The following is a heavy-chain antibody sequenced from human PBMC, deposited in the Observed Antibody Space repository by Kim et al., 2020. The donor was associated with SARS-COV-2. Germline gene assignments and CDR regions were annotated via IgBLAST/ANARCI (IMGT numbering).Heavy chain of an antibody. CDR1: GGSFSGYY. CDR3: ARGLASAYYSMIVVVITGNYFDY. D-gene: IGHD3-22*01. CDR2: INHSGST. Sequence: SETLSLTCAVYGGSFSGYYWSWMRQPPGKGLEWIGEINHSGSTNYNPSLKSRVTISVDTSKNQFSLKLSSVTAADTAVYYCARGLASAYYSMIVVVITGNYFDYWGQGTLVTVSS. J-gene: IGHJ4*02. V-gene: IGHV4-34*01.